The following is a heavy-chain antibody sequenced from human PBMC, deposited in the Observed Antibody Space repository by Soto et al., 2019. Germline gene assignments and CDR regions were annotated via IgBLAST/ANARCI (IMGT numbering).Heavy chain of an antibody. CDR3: ARDPQQLNRQYFDY. Sequence: QVQLVESGGGVVQPGRSLRLSCAASGFTFSSYAMHWVRQAPGKGLEWVAVISYDGSNKYYADSVKGRFTISRDNSKNTLYLQMNSLRAEDTAVYYCARDPQQLNRQYFDYWGQGTLVTVSS. V-gene: IGHV3-30-3*01. D-gene: IGHD6-13*01. J-gene: IGHJ4*02. CDR1: GFTFSSYA. CDR2: ISYDGSNK.